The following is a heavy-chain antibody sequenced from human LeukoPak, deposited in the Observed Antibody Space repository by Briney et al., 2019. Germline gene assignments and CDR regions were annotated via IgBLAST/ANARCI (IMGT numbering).Heavy chain of an antibody. V-gene: IGHV3-15*01. CDR2: IKSKTDGGTT. CDR1: GFTFSNAW. D-gene: IGHD2-21*02. CDR3: TTTPYCGGDCYFDY. Sequence: PGGPLRLSCAASGFTFSNAWMSWVRQAPGKGLEWVGRIKSKTDGGTTDYAAPVKGRFTISRDDSKNTLYLQMNSLKTEDTAVYYCTTTPYCGGDCYFDYWGQGTLVTVSS. J-gene: IGHJ4*02.